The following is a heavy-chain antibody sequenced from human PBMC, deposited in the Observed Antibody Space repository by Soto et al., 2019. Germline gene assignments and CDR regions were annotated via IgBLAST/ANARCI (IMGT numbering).Heavy chain of an antibody. D-gene: IGHD3-22*01. Sequence: QLQLQESGPGLVKPSETLSLTCTVSGGSTSSSNYYWAWIRQPPGKGLEWIGSFYYSGSTYYKPSLKSRVSMSVDTSKNQFSLKLSSVTAADTAVYYCARPIEGGSSGYYHWGQGTLVTVSS. J-gene: IGHJ5*02. CDR3: ARPIEGGSSGYYH. CDR1: GGSTSSSNYY. V-gene: IGHV4-39*01. CDR2: FYYSGST.